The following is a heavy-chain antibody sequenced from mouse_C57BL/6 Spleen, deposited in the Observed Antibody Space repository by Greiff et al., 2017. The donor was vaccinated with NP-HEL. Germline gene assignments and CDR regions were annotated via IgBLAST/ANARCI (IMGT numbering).Heavy chain of an antibody. D-gene: IGHD1-1*01. CDR3: ARSLVDYGSPAY. CDR1: GYTFTDYY. Sequence: EVQLQQSGPVLVKPGASVKMSCKASGYTFTDYYLNWVKQSHGKSLEWIGVINPYNGGTSYNQKFKGKATLTVDKSSSTAYMEPNSLTSEDSAVYYCARSLVDYGSPAYWGQGTLVTVSA. V-gene: IGHV1-19*01. CDR2: INPYNGGT. J-gene: IGHJ3*01.